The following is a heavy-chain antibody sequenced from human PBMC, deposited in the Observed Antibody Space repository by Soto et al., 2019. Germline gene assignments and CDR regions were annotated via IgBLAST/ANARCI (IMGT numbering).Heavy chain of an antibody. CDR3: ARDSIPVYYDSSGYYYLFDY. Sequence: GASVKVSCKASGYTFTSYGISWVRQAPGQGLEWMGWISAYNGNTNYAQKLQGRVTMTTDTSTSTAYMELRSLRSDDTAVYYCARDSIPVYYDSSGYYYLFDYWGQGTLVTVSS. V-gene: IGHV1-18*01. J-gene: IGHJ4*02. CDR1: GYTFTSYG. CDR2: ISAYNGNT. D-gene: IGHD3-22*01.